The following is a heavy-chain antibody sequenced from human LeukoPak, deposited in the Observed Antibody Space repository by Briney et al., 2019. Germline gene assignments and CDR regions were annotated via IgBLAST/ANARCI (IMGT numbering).Heavy chain of an antibody. CDR2: INHSGST. Sequence: SETLSLTCAVYGGSFSGYYWSWIRQPPGKGLEWIGEINHSGSTNYNPSLKSRVTISVDTSKNQFSLKLSSVTAADTAVYYCARHKDYYYSYMDVWGKGTTVTISS. J-gene: IGHJ6*03. CDR3: ARHKDYYYSYMDV. CDR1: GGSFSGYY. V-gene: IGHV4-34*01.